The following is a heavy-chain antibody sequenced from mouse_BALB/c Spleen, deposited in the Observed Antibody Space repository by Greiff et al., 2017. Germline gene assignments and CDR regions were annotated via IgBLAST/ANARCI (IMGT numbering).Heavy chain of an antibody. Sequence: EVQLQQSGPGLAKPSQSLSLTCTVTGYSITSDYAWNWIRQFPGNQLEWMGYISYSGSTSYNPSLKSRISITRDTSKNQFFLQLNSVTTEDTATYYCAREGYYYGSSYWYFDVWGAGTTVTVSS. D-gene: IGHD1-1*01. CDR2: ISYSGST. CDR3: AREGYYYGSSYWYFDV. V-gene: IGHV3-2*02. J-gene: IGHJ1*01. CDR1: GYSITSDYA.